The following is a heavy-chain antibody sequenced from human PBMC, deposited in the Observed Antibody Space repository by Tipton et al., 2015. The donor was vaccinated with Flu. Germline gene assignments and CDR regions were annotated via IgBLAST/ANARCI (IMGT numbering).Heavy chain of an antibody. Sequence: LRLSCTVSGYSISSGYYWSWIRQPAGKGLEWIGRIYTSGSAIHNPSLKSRVTMSVDTSKNQFSLKLSSVTAADTAVYYCARASGSGTYVIFDYWGQGTLVTVSS. CDR2: IYTSGSA. CDR3: ARASGSGTYVIFDY. J-gene: IGHJ4*02. CDR1: GYSISSGYY. V-gene: IGHV4-61*02. D-gene: IGHD3-10*01.